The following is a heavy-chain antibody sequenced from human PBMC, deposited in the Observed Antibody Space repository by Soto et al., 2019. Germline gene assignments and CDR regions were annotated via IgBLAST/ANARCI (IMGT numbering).Heavy chain of an antibody. CDR3: ARMASSGSLNWFDP. Sequence: GXSVEVSWRASGYTFTKYEINWVRQATGQGLEWMGWMTPASGNTGYAHKFQGRVTMTRNISISTSYMELSRLGSDDTAIYYCARMASSGSLNWFDPWGQGTLVTVS. J-gene: IGHJ5*02. V-gene: IGHV1-8*01. CDR1: GYTFTKYE. CDR2: MTPASGNT. D-gene: IGHD3-10*01.